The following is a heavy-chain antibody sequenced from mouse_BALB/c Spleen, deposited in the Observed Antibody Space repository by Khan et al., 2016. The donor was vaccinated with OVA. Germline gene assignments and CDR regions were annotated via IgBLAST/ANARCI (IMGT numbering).Heavy chain of an antibody. J-gene: IGHJ2*01. CDR3: ARSVTITTVVATYFDY. D-gene: IGHD1-1*01. Sequence: EVQLQESGPGLVKPSQSLSLTCTVTCYSITSDYAWNWIRQFPGNKLEWMGYISYSGRTSYTPSLKSRISITRDTSKNQFFLQLNSVTTEDTATYYCARSVTITTVVATYFDYWVQGTTLTVSS. CDR2: ISYSGRT. V-gene: IGHV3-2*02. CDR1: CYSITSDYA.